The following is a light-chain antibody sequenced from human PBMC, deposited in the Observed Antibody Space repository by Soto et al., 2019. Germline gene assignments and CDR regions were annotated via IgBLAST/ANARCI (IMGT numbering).Light chain of an antibody. Sequence: IEMTQSPATLSASPRDRATLSCRASHPVNNNLAWYQQKPGQAPRLIIYGASTRAAGIPDRFSGSGYGTDFTLTLSRLEPEDFAVYYCQQYGKLPITFGQPTPLEI. J-gene: IGKJ5*01. CDR3: QQYGKLPIT. V-gene: IGKV3D-15*02. CDR2: GAS. CDR1: HPVNNN.